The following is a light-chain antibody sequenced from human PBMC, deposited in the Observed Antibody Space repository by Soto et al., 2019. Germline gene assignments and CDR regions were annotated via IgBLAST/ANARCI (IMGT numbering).Light chain of an antibody. V-gene: IGKV1-5*03. Sequence: DIQMTQSPSTLSASVGDRVTITCRASESISSWLAWYQQKPGKAPKLLIYEASSLESGVPSRFSVSGSGTEFTLTISSLQPDDFATYSCQQYEAYPLTFGGGTKVEIK. J-gene: IGKJ4*01. CDR2: EAS. CDR1: ESISSW. CDR3: QQYEAYPLT.